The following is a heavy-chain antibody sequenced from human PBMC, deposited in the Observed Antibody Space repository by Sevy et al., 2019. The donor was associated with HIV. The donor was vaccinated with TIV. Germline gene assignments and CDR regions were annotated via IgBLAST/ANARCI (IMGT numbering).Heavy chain of an antibody. V-gene: IGHV4-39*01. CDR2: IYYSGST. CDR1: GGSISSSSYY. Sequence: SETLSLTCTVSGGSISSSSYYWGWIRQPPGKGLEWIGSIYYSGSTYYNPSLKSRVTISVDTSKNQFSLKLCSVTAADTAVYYCARLSGYDSAYYYYGMDVWGQGTTVTVSS. J-gene: IGHJ6*02. D-gene: IGHD5-12*01. CDR3: ARLSGYDSAYYYYGMDV.